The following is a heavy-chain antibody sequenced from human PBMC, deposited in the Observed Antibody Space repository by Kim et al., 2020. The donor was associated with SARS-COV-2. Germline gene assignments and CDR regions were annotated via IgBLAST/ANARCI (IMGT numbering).Heavy chain of an antibody. D-gene: IGHD3-3*01. J-gene: IGHJ5*02. Sequence: SGDSMKGRFTISRDNSKNTLFLQMNSLGAEDTAVYYCAKDLLSQAGFDPWGQGTLVTVSS. CDR3: AKDLLSQAGFDP. V-gene: IGHV3-23*01.